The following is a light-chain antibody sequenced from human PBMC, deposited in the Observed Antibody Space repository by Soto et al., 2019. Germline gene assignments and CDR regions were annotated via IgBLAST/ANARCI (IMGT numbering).Light chain of an antibody. J-gene: IGKJ1*01. CDR1: QSVSSY. Sequence: EIVLTQSPATLSLYPGERATLSCRASQSVSSYLAWYQQKPGQAPRLLIYDASNRATGIPARFSGSGSGTDFTLTISSLEPEDFADYYCQQRSNWPPWTFGQGTKVEIK. CDR2: DAS. V-gene: IGKV3-11*01. CDR3: QQRSNWPPWT.